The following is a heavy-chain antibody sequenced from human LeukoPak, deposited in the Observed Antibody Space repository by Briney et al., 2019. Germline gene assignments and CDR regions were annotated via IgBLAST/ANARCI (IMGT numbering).Heavy chain of an antibody. J-gene: IGHJ4*02. D-gene: IGHD3-16*01. CDR2: IHYDENSK. Sequence: QSGGSLRLSCAASGFTFSDYGMHWVRQAPGKGLEWVTFIHYDENSKYYADSVKGRFTISRGNSKNTVYLEMSSLRAEDTAVYYCARDSWGWDCWGQGTLVIVSS. V-gene: IGHV3-30*02. CDR3: ARDSWGWDC. CDR1: GFTFSDYG.